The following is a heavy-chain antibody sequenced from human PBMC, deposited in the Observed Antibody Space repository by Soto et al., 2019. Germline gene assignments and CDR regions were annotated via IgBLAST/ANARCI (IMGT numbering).Heavy chain of an antibody. CDR1: GFSFSSYS. D-gene: IGHD5-18*01. V-gene: IGHV3-21*01. J-gene: IGHJ4*02. CDR3: ARGIGYSYAYDY. CDR2: ITSSSTYI. Sequence: EVQLVESGGGQVKPGGSLRLSCEASGFSFSSYSMNWVRQAPGKGLEWVSSITSSSTYIFYTDSVKGRFTISRDNAKNSLYLQMDSLRAEETAVYYCARGIGYSYAYDYWGQGTLVTVS.